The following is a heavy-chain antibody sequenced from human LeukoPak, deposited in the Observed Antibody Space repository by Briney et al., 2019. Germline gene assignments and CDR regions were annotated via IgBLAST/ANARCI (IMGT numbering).Heavy chain of an antibody. CDR1: GFTFSSYG. V-gene: IGHV3-30*02. CDR2: IWYDGSNK. CDR3: AKVGAGLDIVVVPAVFDY. J-gene: IGHJ4*02. D-gene: IGHD2-2*03. Sequence: GGSLRLSCAASGFTFSSYGMHWVRQAPGKGLEWVAVIWYDGSNKYYADSVKGRFTISRDNSKNTLYLQMNSLRAEDTAVYYCAKVGAGLDIVVVPAVFDYWGQGTLVTVSS.